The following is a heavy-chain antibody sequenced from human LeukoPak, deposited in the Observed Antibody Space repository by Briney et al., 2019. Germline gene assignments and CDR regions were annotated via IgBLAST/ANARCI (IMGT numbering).Heavy chain of an antibody. CDR2: IKQDGSEK. D-gene: IGHD5-18*01. V-gene: IGHV3-7*01. CDR3: ARVRSGYIFDY. CDR1: GFTFSTYW. Sequence: GGSLRLSCAASGFTFSTYWLSWVRQAPGKGLEWVANIKQDGSEKYYVDSVRGRFTISRDNAKNSLYLQMNTLRAEDTAVYYCARVRSGYIFDYWGQGTLVTVSS. J-gene: IGHJ4*02.